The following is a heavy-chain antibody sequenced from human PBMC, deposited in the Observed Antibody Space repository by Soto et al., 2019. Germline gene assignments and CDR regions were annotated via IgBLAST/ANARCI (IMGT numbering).Heavy chain of an antibody. V-gene: IGHV1-18*01. CDR3: ALDKSLEQGLKVRLFDP. Sequence: GASVKVSCKASGYTFTSYGISCVRQAPGRGLEWMGWISAYNGNTNYAQKLQGRVTMTTDTSTSTAYMELRSLRSDDTAVYYCALDKSLEQGLKVRLFDPWGQGTLVTGS. J-gene: IGHJ5*02. CDR1: GYTFTSYG. CDR2: ISAYNGNT. D-gene: IGHD1-1*01.